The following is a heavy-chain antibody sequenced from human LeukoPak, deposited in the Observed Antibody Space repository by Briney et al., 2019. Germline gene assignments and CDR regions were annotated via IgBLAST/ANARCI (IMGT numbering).Heavy chain of an antibody. J-gene: IGHJ6*02. CDR3: ARGQGSGWRYYYYGMDV. D-gene: IGHD6-19*01. Sequence: SETLYLTCAVYGGSFSGYYWSWIRQPPGKGLEWIGEINHSGSTNYNPSLKSRVTISVDTSKNQFSLKLSSVTAADTAVYYCARGQGSGWRYYYYGMDVWGQGTTVTVSS. CDR2: INHSGST. V-gene: IGHV4-34*01. CDR1: GGSFSGYY.